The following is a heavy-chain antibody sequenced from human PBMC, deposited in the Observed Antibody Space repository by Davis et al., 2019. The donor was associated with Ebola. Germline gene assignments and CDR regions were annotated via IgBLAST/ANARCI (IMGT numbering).Heavy chain of an antibody. D-gene: IGHD4-17*01. Sequence: GESLKISCAASGFTFSSYWMSWVRQAPGKGLEWVANIKQDGSEKYYVDSVKGRFTISRDNAKNSLYLQMNSLRAEDTAVYYCARDVGYGDYGSWFDPWGQGTLVTVSS. CDR1: GFTFSSYW. J-gene: IGHJ5*02. CDR2: IKQDGSEK. CDR3: ARDVGYGDYGSWFDP. V-gene: IGHV3-7*01.